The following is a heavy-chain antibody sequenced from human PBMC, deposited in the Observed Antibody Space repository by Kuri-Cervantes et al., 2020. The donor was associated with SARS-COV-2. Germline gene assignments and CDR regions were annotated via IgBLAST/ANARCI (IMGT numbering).Heavy chain of an antibody. V-gene: IGHV3-9*03. CDR3: AKGGWLDD. CDR1: GFTFDDYA. J-gene: IGHJ4*02. D-gene: IGHD6-19*01. CDR2: ISWNSGSI. Sequence: GGSLRLSCAASGFTFDDYAMHWVRQAPGKGLEWVSGISWNSGSIGYADSVKGRFTISRDNSKNTLYLQMNSLRAEDMAVYHCAKGGWLDDYGQGTLVTVSS.